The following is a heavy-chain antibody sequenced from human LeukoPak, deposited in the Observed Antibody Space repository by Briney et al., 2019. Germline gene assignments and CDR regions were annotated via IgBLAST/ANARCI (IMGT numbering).Heavy chain of an antibody. J-gene: IGHJ4*02. Sequence: SETLSLTCTVSGGSISSSTYYWGWIRQPPGKGLEWIGNIYYSGSTYYSPSLKSRVTISVDTFKNQFSLKLSSVTAADTAVYYCARQAYYSDSSGYYLFDYWGQGTLVTVSS. D-gene: IGHD3-22*01. CDR3: ARQAYYSDSSGYYLFDY. V-gene: IGHV4-39*01. CDR2: IYYSGST. CDR1: GGSISSSTYY.